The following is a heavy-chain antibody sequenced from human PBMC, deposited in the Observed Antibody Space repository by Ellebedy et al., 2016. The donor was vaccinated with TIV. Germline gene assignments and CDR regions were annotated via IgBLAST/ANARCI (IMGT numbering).Heavy chain of an antibody. CDR1: GFSVHNNY. CDR2: IDSGGST. D-gene: IGHD4-17*01. CDR3: AGSPSTGY. V-gene: IGHV3-53*01. J-gene: IGHJ4*02. Sequence: GESLKISCAASGFSVHNNYMSWVRQAPGTGLEWVSVIDSGGSTYYADSVKGRFTISRDKSKNTLYLQMNSLRAEDTAVYYCAGSPSTGYWGRGTLVTVSS.